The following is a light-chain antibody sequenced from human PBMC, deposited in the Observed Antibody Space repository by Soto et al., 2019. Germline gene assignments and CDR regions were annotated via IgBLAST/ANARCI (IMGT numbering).Light chain of an antibody. CDR3: QQRSNWPPAT. V-gene: IGKV3-11*01. CDR1: QSVSSD. CDR2: DAS. J-gene: IGKJ2*01. Sequence: EIVLTQSPATLSLSPGERATLSCRASQSVSSDLAWYQQKPGQAPRLLIYDASTRATGIPARFSGSGSGTDFTLTISSLEPEDFAVYYCQQRSNWPPATFGQGTKLEIK.